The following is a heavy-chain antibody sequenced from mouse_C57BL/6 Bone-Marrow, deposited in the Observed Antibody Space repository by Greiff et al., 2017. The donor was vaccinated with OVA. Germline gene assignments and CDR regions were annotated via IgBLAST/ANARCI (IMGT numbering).Heavy chain of an antibody. Sequence: DVMLVESGEGLVKPGGSLKLSCAASGFTFSSYAMSWVRQTPEKRLEWVAYISSGGDYIYYADTVKGRFTISRDNARNTLYLQMSSLKSEDTAMYYCTRDRGFLAYWGQGTLVTVSA. CDR3: TRDRGFLAY. CDR1: GFTFSSYA. V-gene: IGHV5-9-1*02. J-gene: IGHJ3*01. CDR2: ISSGGDYI.